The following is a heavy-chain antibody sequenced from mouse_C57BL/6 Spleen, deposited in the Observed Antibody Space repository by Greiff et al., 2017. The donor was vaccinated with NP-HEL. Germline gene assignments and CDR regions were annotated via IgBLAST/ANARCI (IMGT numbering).Heavy chain of an antibody. D-gene: IGHD2-4*01. CDR3: ARSGYDYDVGDYFDY. V-gene: IGHV1-78*01. CDR1: GYTFTDHT. CDR2: IYPRDGST. Sequence: VQLVESDAELVKPGASVKISCKVSGYTFTDHTIHWMKQRPEQGLEWIGYIYPRDGSTKYNEKFKGKATLTADKSSSTAYMQLNSLTSEDSAVYFCARSGYDYDVGDYFDYWGQGTTLTVSS. J-gene: IGHJ2*01.